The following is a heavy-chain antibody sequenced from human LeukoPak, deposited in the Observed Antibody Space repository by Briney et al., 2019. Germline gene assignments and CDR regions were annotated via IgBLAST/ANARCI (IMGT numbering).Heavy chain of an antibody. J-gene: IGHJ5*02. CDR1: GGSISSYY. CDR3: ARSFGVLRFLEWLFPGWFDP. Sequence: PSETLSLTCTVSGGSISSYYWSWIRQPPGKGLEWIGYIYYSGSTNYNPSLKSRVTISVDTSKNQFSLKLSSVTAAETAVYYCARSFGVLRFLEWLFPGWFDPWGQGTLVTVSS. D-gene: IGHD3-3*01. V-gene: IGHV4-59*01. CDR2: IYYSGST.